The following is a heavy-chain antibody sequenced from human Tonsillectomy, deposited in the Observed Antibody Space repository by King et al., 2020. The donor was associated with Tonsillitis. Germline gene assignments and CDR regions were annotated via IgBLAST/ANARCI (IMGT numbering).Heavy chain of an antibody. CDR1: GFNFSPYW. CDR2: IREGGSEK. J-gene: IGHJ4*02. CDR3: SRDPLDY. Sequence: VQLVESGGGLVQPGGSLRLSCVASGFNFSPYWMSWVRQAPGKGLEWRATIREGGSEKFYVDSVKGRFTISRDDAKTSLYLQMNSLRVEDTAVYYCSRDPLDYWGQGTLVTVSS. V-gene: IGHV3-7*01.